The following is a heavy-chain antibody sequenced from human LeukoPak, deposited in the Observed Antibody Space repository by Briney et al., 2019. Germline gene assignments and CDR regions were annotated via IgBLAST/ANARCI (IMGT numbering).Heavy chain of an antibody. CDR2: IIPIFGTA. D-gene: IGHD2-15*01. V-gene: IGHV1-69*13. J-gene: IGHJ4*02. CDR3: VREKSVVVVAATRRETGIFDY. Sequence: SVKVSCKASGGTFSSYAISWVRQAPGQGLEWMGGIIPIFGTANYAQKFQGRVTITADESTSTAYMELSSLRSEDTAVYYCVREKSVVVVAATRRETGIFDYWGQGTLVTVSS. CDR1: GGTFSSYA.